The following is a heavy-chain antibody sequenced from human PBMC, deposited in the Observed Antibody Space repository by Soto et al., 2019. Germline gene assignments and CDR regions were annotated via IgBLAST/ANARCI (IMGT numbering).Heavy chain of an antibody. D-gene: IGHD1-1*01. CDR3: AKDRSTMRWFDP. CDR2: VQMSGTT. CDR1: GASVRSYH. J-gene: IGHJ5*02. Sequence: SETLSLTCAVSGASVRSYHWSWIRQAAGKGLEWIGRVQMSGTTNSNPSLKTRVTMSLDTSKNEVSLRMTSVTAADTAVYFCAKDRSTMRWFDPWGQGILVTVSS. V-gene: IGHV4-4*07.